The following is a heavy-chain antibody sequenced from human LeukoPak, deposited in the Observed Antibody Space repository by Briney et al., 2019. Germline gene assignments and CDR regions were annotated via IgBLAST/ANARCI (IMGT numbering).Heavy chain of an antibody. J-gene: IGHJ4*02. D-gene: IGHD1-26*01. Sequence: GGSLRLSCAASGFTFSTYGIHWVRQAPGKWLEWVAVISDDGDRKYYAGSVKGRFTISRDNSRDTLYLQMNSLRAEDTAVYYCAKDLNSPGGESYYTTFDYWGQGTLVTVSS. V-gene: IGHV3-30*18. CDR2: ISDDGDRK. CDR1: GFTFSTYG. CDR3: AKDLNSPGGESYYTTFDY.